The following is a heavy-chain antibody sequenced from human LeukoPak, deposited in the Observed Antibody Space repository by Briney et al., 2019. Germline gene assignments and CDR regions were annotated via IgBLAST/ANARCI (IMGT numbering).Heavy chain of an antibody. V-gene: IGHV1-18*01. Sequence: ASVKVSCKASGYSFTSYGISWVRQAPGQGLEWMGWISAYNGNTNYAQKLQGRVTMTTDTSTSTAYMELRSLRSDDTAVYYCARDWKPTAAAGTGWFDPWGQGTLVTVSS. CDR1: GYSFTSYG. J-gene: IGHJ5*02. CDR3: ARDWKPTAAAGTGWFDP. D-gene: IGHD6-13*01. CDR2: ISAYNGNT.